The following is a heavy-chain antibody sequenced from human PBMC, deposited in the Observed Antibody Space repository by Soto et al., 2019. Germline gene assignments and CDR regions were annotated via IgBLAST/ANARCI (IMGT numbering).Heavy chain of an antibody. J-gene: IGHJ4*02. CDR1: GFTFSNSE. Sequence: EVQLVESGGGLVQPGGSLRLSCAASGFTFSNSEMNWVRQAPGKELECISYITSSGSTIYYADSVEGRFTISRDNYKHSLYLRINSLSAYDTAVYYCERGKSPINIYWGQGTLVTVSS. CDR2: ITSSGSTI. V-gene: IGHV3-48*03. CDR3: ERGKSPINIY.